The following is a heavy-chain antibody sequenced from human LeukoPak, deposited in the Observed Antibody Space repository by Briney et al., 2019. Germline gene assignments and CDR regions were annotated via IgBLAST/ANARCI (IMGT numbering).Heavy chain of an antibody. CDR1: GFTFSSYW. Sequence: TGGSLRLSCAASGFTFSSYWMSWVRQAPGKGLEWVANIKQDGSEKYYVDSVKGRFTVSRDNAKNSLYLQMNSPRAEDTAVYYCARAVRYCSGGSCSVGSRFDYWGQGTLVTVSS. D-gene: IGHD2-15*01. CDR2: IKQDGSEK. V-gene: IGHV3-7*01. CDR3: ARAVRYCSGGSCSVGSRFDY. J-gene: IGHJ4*02.